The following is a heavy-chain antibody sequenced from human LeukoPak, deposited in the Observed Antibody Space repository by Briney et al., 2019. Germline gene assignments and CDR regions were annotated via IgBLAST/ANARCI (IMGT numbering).Heavy chain of an antibody. Sequence: GGSLRLSCSTSGFSFSNHFMHWVRQAPGKGLEYVSSIGPNGASTLYADSVKGRFTISRDNSKNALYLQLTSLRLEDTALYYCVKDLTGTWSFDYWGQGTLVTVSS. CDR3: VKDLTGTWSFDY. J-gene: IGHJ4*02. D-gene: IGHD3-9*01. CDR2: IGPNGAST. V-gene: IGHV3-64D*06. CDR1: GFSFSNHF.